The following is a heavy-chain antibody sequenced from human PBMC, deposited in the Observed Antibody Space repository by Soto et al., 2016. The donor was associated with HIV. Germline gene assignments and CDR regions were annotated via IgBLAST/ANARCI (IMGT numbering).Heavy chain of an antibody. D-gene: IGHD3-10*01. J-gene: IGHJ6*02. CDR3: GRDRASSGSYYSANYYGMDV. CDR1: GGTFSSYI. V-gene: IGHV1-69*13. CDR2: IIPIFGTP. Sequence: QVQLVQSGATLKKPGSSVKVSCKASGGTFSSYIVNWVRQAPGQGLEWMGGIIPIFGTPNYAQKFQGRVTITADESTSTAYMELTSLRSDDTAVYYCGRDRASSGSYYSANYYGMDVWGQGTTVTVS.